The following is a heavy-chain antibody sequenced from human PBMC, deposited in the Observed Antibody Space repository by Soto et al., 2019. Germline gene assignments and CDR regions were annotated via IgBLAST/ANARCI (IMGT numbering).Heavy chain of an antibody. D-gene: IGHD4-4*01. Sequence: QVQLQQWGAGLLKPSETLSLTCAVYGGSFSGYYWSWIRQPPGKGLEWIGEINHSGSTNYNPSLKSRVTISVDTSKNQFSLKLSSVTAADTAVYYCACGAVMTSAFFDPWCQGTLVTVSS. J-gene: IGHJ5*02. CDR3: ACGAVMTSAFFDP. V-gene: IGHV4-34*01. CDR2: INHSGST. CDR1: GGSFSGYY.